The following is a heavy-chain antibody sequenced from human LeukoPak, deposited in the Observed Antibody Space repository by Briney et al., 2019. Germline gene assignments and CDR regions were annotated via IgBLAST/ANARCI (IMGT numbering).Heavy chain of an antibody. D-gene: IGHD7-27*01. CDR3: AKDMGGGKTGDLLYFDY. CDR1: GFTFDDYA. V-gene: IGHV3-9*01. Sequence: GRSLRLSCAASGFTFDDYAMHWVRQAPGKGLEWVSGISWNSGSIGYADSVKGRFTISRDNAKNSLYLQMNSLRAEDTALYYCAKDMGGGKTGDLLYFDYWGQGTLATVSS. J-gene: IGHJ4*02. CDR2: ISWNSGSI.